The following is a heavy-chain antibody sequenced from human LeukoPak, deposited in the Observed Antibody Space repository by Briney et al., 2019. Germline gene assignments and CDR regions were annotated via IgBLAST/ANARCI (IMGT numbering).Heavy chain of an antibody. Sequence: PSETLFLTCTVSGGSISSYYWSWIRQPPGKGLEWIGYIYYSGSTNYNPSLKSRVTISVDTSKNQFSLKLSSVTAADTAVYYCARGGILTGYDFDYWGQGTLVTVSS. CDR1: GGSISSYY. D-gene: IGHD3-9*01. CDR3: ARGGILTGYDFDY. V-gene: IGHV4-59*01. J-gene: IGHJ4*02. CDR2: IYYSGST.